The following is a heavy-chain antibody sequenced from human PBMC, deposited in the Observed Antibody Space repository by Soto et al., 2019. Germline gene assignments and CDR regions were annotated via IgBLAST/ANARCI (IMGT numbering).Heavy chain of an antibody. CDR1: GYSISSGYY. D-gene: IGHD2-21*02. J-gene: IGHJ3*02. Sequence: SETLSLTCTVSGYSISSGYYWGWIRQPPGKELEWIGSIYHSGSTYYNPSLKSQVTISVDTSKNQFSLKLSSVTAADTAVYYCARGDVSGERVVTADAFDIWGQGTMVTVSS. CDR2: IYHSGST. V-gene: IGHV4-38-2*02. CDR3: ARGDVSGERVVTADAFDI.